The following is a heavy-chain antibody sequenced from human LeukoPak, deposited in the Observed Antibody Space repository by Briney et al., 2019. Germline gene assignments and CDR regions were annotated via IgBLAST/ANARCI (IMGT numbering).Heavy chain of an antibody. CDR1: GGSISSYY. Sequence: SETLSLTCTVSGGSISSYYWSWIRQPPGKGLEWIGYIYYSGSTNYNPSLKSRVTISVDTSKNQFSLKLSSVTAADTAVYYCARRGGPRHCSGGSCYRDAFDIWGQGTMVTVSS. J-gene: IGHJ3*02. D-gene: IGHD2-15*01. V-gene: IGHV4-59*01. CDR3: ARRGGPRHCSGGSCYRDAFDI. CDR2: IYYSGST.